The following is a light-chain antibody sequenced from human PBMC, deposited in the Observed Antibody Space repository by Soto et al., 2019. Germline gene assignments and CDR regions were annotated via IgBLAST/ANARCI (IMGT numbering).Light chain of an antibody. Sequence: DIQMTQSPSSLSASVGDRVTISCRAGQSVSTYLNWYQQKPDKAPKLLIYAASTLQSGVPSRFSGSGSGTEFTLTISSLQPEDFATYYCQQLNSYLSITFGQGTRLEIK. CDR1: QSVSTY. V-gene: IGKV1-9*01. J-gene: IGKJ5*01. CDR2: AAS. CDR3: QQLNSYLSIT.